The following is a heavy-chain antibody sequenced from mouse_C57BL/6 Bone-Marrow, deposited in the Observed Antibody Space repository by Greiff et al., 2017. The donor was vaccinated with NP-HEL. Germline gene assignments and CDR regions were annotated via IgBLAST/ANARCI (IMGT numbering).Heavy chain of an antibody. CDR2: ISSGSSTI. D-gene: IGHD2-1*01. CDR3: ARSYYGNYGYYAMDY. Sequence: EVQRVESGGGLVKPGGSLKLSCAASGFTFSDYGMHWVRQAPEKGLEWVAYISSGSSTIYYADTVKGRFTISRGNAKNTLFLQMTSLRSEDTAMYYCARSYYGNYGYYAMDYWGQGTSVTVSS. CDR1: GFTFSDYG. J-gene: IGHJ4*01. V-gene: IGHV5-17*01.